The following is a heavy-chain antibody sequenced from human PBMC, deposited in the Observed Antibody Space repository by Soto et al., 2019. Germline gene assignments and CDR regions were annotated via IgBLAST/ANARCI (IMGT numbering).Heavy chain of an antibody. CDR3: ARGRLLWFGEDEQVLDV. CDR1: GGSISSSNW. D-gene: IGHD3-10*01. J-gene: IGHJ6*02. Sequence: QVQLQESGPGLVKPSGTLSLTCAVSGGSISSSNWWSWVRQPPGKGLEWIGEIYHGGSTNYNPSLKRRVHKSVDKSKNQFSLKLSSVTAADTAVYYCARGRLLWFGEDEQVLDVLGQGTTVTVSS. CDR2: IYHGGST. V-gene: IGHV4-4*02.